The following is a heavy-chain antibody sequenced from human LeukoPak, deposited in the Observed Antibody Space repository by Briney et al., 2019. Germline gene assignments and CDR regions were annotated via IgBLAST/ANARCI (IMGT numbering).Heavy chain of an antibody. V-gene: IGHV4-61*01. D-gene: IGHD5-18*01. J-gene: IGHJ5*02. Sequence: KTSETLSLTCTVSGGSVNSGSYYWSWIRQPPGKGLEWIGHMYYSGTTHYNPSLKSRVTISVDTSKNQFSLKLSSVTAADTAVYYCARYRGYSYGTTGRFDPWGQGTLVTVSS. CDR1: GGSVNSGSYY. CDR2: MYYSGTT. CDR3: ARYRGYSYGTTGRFDP.